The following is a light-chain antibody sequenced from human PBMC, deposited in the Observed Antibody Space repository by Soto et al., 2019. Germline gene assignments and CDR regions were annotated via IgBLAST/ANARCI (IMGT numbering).Light chain of an antibody. J-gene: IGKJ2*01. CDR2: DAS. CDR3: QQYNSYSPYT. Sequence: IWMTQSPSSLSASTGERVTITCRASQGISSWLAWYQQKPGKAPKLLIYDASSLESGVPSRFSGSGSGTEFTLTISSLQPDDFATYYCQQYNSYSPYTFGQGTKVDIK. CDR1: QGISSW. V-gene: IGKV1-5*01.